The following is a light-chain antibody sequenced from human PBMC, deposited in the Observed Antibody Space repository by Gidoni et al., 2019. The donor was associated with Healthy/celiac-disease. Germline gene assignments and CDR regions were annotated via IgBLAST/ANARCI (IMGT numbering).Light chain of an antibody. J-gene: IGKJ4*01. Sequence: DIQMTQSPSTLSASVGDRVTINCRASQSISSWLAWYQQKPGKAPKLLIYKASSLESGVPSRFSGSGSGTEFTLTISSLQPDDFATYYCQQYNSYSCTFGGGTKVEIK. CDR3: QQYNSYSCT. CDR2: KAS. CDR1: QSISSW. V-gene: IGKV1-5*03.